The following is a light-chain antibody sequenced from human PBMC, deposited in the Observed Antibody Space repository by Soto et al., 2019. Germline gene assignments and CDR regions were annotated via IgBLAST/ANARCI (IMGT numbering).Light chain of an antibody. CDR1: QTVSSNY. CDR2: GAS. V-gene: IGKV3-20*01. Sequence: EIVLTQSPGTLSLAPGERATLSCRASQTVSSNYLAWHQQRPGQAPRLLIYGASGRATGIPDRFSGSGSGTDFPLTISRLETEDFAVYYCQQYGSSPSTFGQGTKLEIK. CDR3: QQYGSSPST. J-gene: IGKJ2*01.